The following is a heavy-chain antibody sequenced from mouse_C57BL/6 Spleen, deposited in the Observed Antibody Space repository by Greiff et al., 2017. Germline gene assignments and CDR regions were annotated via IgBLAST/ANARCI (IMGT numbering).Heavy chain of an antibody. CDR3: TTDGYPPVFDV. J-gene: IGHJ1*03. V-gene: IGHV14-4*01. D-gene: IGHD2-3*01. Sequence: VQLQQSGAELVRPGASVKLSCTASGFNIKDDYMHWVKQRPEQGLEWIGWIDPENGDTEYASKFQGKATITADTSSNTAYLQLSSLTSEDTAVYYCTTDGYPPVFDVWGTGTTVTVSS. CDR1: GFNIKDDY. CDR2: IDPENGDT.